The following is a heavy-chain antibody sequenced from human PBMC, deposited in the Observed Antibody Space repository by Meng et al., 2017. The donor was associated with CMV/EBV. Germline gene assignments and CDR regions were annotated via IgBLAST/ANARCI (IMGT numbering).Heavy chain of an antibody. V-gene: IGHV1-69*05. CDR1: GGTFSSYA. CDR2: IIPIFGTA. D-gene: IGHD2-2*02. Sequence: SVKVSCKASGGTFSSYAISWVRQAPGQGLEWMGGIIPIFGTANCAQKFQGRVTITTDESTSTAYMELSSLRSEDTAVYYCARDCSSTSCYMEELNWFDPWGQGTLVTVSS. CDR3: ARDCSSTSCYMEELNWFDP. J-gene: IGHJ5*02.